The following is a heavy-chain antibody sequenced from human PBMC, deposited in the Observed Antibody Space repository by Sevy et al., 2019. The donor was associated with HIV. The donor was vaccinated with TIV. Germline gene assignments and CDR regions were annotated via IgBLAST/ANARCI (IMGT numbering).Heavy chain of an antibody. CDR1: GFTFGDYC. CDR3: VRETVTKLRGTEDVFDI. J-gene: IGHJ3*02. V-gene: IGHV3-49*03. CDR2: IRNKPYGETT. D-gene: IGHD3-10*01. Sequence: GGSLRLSCTGSGFTFGDYCISWFRQAPGKGLEWVGAIRNKPYGETTEYAASVKDRFTISRDDSKSIAYLQMNSLKTEDTAVYYCVRETVTKLRGTEDVFDIWGQGTMVTVSS.